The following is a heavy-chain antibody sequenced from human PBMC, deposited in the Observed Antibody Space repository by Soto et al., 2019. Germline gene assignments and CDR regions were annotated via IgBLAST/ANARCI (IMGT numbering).Heavy chain of an antibody. CDR3: ARSIAVAGSPVNFDY. J-gene: IGHJ4*02. D-gene: IGHD6-19*01. V-gene: IGHV4-34*01. Sequence: SETLSLTCAVYGGSFSGYYWSWIRQPPGKGLEWIGEINHSGSTNYNPSLKSRVTISVDTSKNQFSLKLSSVTAADTAVYYCARSIAVAGSPVNFDYWGQGTLVTVSS. CDR2: INHSGST. CDR1: GGSFSGYY.